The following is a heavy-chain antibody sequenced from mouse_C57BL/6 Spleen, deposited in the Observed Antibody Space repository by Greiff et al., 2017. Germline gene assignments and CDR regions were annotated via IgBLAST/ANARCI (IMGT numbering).Heavy chain of an antibody. D-gene: IGHD3-1*01. CDR3: VRHSYWYFDV. CDR2: ISSGSSTI. CDR1: GFTFSDYG. V-gene: IGHV5-17*01. Sequence: DVMLVESGGGLVKPGGSLKLSCAASGFTFSDYGMHWVRQAPEKGLEWVAYISSGSSTIYYADTVKGRFTISRDNAKNTLFLQMTSLRSEDTAMYYCVRHSYWYFDVWGTGTTVTVSS. J-gene: IGHJ1*03.